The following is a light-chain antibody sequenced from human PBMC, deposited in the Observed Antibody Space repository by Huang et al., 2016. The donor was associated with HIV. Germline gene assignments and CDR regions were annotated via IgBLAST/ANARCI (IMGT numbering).Light chain of an antibody. V-gene: IGKV1-9*01. Sequence: IQLTQSPFSLSASVGDRVTITCRASQGISSYLDWYQQKPGKAPKLLIDAASTLQSGVPSRFSGRGSGTYFTLTISSLQPEDFATYHCQQLNSYPPTFGQGTKVEIK. CDR2: AAS. CDR3: QQLNSYPPT. CDR1: QGISSY. J-gene: IGKJ1*01.